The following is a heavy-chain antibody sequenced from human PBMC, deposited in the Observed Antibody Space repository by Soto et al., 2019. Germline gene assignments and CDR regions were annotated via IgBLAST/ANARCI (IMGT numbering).Heavy chain of an antibody. CDR3: ASTWSGYYYFDS. V-gene: IGHV3-30*03. D-gene: IGHD3-3*01. Sequence: GGSLRLSCAASGFTFSTYGMHWVRQAPGKGLEWVAVISYDGSNRYYGDSVKGRFTISRDNSKNTLYLQMNSLRAEDTAVYYCASTWSGYYYFDSWGQGTLVTVSS. CDR2: ISYDGSNR. J-gene: IGHJ4*02. CDR1: GFTFSTYG.